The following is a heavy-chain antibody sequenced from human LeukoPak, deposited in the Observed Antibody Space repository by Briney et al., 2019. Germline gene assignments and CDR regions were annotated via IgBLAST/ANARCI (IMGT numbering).Heavy chain of an antibody. J-gene: IGHJ4*02. V-gene: IGHV3-23*01. CDR1: GFAFSSYA. CDR2: ISGSGDST. Sequence: GGSLRLSCAASGFAFSSYAMSWVRQAPGKGLEWVLAISGSGDSTYYADSVKGRFTISRDNSKNTLYLQMNSLRAEDTAVYYCAKAGTIFGVVILFDYWGQGTLVTVSS. D-gene: IGHD3-3*01. CDR3: AKAGTIFGVVILFDY.